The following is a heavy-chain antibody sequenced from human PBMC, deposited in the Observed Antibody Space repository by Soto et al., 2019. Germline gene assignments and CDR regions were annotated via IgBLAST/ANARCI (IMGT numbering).Heavy chain of an antibody. V-gene: IGHV1-2*04. CDR2: INPNSGGT. J-gene: IGHJ5*02. CDR3: AREGYSGSYSWFDP. D-gene: IGHD1-26*01. Sequence: ASVKVSCKASGYTFTGYYMHWVRQAPGQGLEWMGWINPNSGGTNYAQKFQGWVTMTRDTSISTAYMELSRLRSDDTAVYYCAREGYSGSYSWFDPWGQGTLVTVSS. CDR1: GYTFTGYY.